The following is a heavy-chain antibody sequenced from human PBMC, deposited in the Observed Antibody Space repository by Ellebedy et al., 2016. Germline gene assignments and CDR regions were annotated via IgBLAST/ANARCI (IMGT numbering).Heavy chain of an antibody. Sequence: ASVTVSCKASGYTFTHHGLHWVRQAPGERLEWLGWINAANGDTEYSQKFQGRVSLIRDTSANTVYMELSSLRSEDTAVYYCAAGNDGGWFDPWGQGTLVTVSS. J-gene: IGHJ5*02. CDR2: INAANGDT. CDR3: AAGNDGGWFDP. CDR1: GYTFTHHG. V-gene: IGHV1-3*01. D-gene: IGHD1-1*01.